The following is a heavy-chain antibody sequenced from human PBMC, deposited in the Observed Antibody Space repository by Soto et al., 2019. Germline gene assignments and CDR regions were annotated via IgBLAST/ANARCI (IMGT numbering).Heavy chain of an antibody. CDR3: ARDLGYCSSTSCPGYFDY. CDR1: GGTFSSYT. V-gene: IGHV1-69*04. D-gene: IGHD2-2*01. CDR2: IIPILGIA. Sequence: GASVKVSCKASGGTFSSYTISWVRQAPGQGLEWMGRIIPILGIANYAQKFQGRVTITADKSTSTAYMELSSLRSEDTAVYYCARDLGYCSSTSCPGYFDYWGQGTLVTVSS. J-gene: IGHJ4*02.